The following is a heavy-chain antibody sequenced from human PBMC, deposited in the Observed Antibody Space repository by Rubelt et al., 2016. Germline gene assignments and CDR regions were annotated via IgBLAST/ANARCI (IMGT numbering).Heavy chain of an antibody. CDR2: ISASGGST. CDR1: RFTFDNYA. J-gene: IGHJ4*02. Sequence: EVQLLESGGGLAQPGGSLRLSCAASRFTFDNYAMSWVRQAPGKGLEWVSTISASGGSTYYADSVKGRFTISRDDSKNTLYLQMNSLRVEDTAVYYCAKGYSGSYDSSSDYWGQGTLVTVSS. V-gene: IGHV3-23*01. D-gene: IGHD1-26*01. CDR3: AKGYSGSYDSSSDY.